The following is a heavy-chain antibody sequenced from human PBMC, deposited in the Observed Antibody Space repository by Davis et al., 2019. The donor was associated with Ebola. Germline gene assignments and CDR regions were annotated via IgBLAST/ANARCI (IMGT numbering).Heavy chain of an antibody. CDR1: GFTFSGSA. V-gene: IGHV3-21*01. J-gene: IGHJ4*02. Sequence: GGSLRLSCAASGFTFSGSAMHWVRQAPGKGLEWVSSISSSSSYIYYADSVKGRFTISRDNAKNSLYLQMNSLRAEDTAVYYCARNDILTGYLMSYYFDYWGQGTLVTVSS. CDR2: ISSSSSYI. CDR3: ARNDILTGYLMSYYFDY. D-gene: IGHD3-9*01.